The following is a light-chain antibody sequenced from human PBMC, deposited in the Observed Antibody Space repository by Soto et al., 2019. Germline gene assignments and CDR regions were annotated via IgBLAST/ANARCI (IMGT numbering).Light chain of an antibody. Sequence: QSALTQPASVSGSPGQSITISCTGTSSDIGGYNYVSWYQQHPGKGPKLMIYDVSSRPSGVSHRFSGSKSGDTASLTISGLQAEVEADYYCSSYTSSSTVVFGGGTKVTVL. CDR3: SSYTSSSTVV. V-gene: IGLV2-14*03. CDR1: SSDIGGYNY. CDR2: DVS. J-gene: IGLJ2*01.